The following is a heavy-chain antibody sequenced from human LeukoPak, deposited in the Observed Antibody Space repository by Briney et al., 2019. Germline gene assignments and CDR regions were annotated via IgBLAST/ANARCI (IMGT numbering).Heavy chain of an antibody. D-gene: IGHD3-10*01. J-gene: IGHJ6*03. CDR3: VKRGGSGSYYYMDV. CDR2: INHSGST. CDR1: GGSFSGYY. V-gene: IGHV4-34*01. Sequence: SETLSLTCAVYGGSFSGYYWSWIRQPPGKGLEWIGEINHSGSTNYNPSLKSRVTISVDTSKNQFSLKLSSMTAADTAVYYCVKRGGSGSYYYMDVWGKGTTVTVSS.